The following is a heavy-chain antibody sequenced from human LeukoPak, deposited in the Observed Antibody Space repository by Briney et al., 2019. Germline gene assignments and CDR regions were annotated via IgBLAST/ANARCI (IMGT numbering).Heavy chain of an antibody. J-gene: IGHJ3*02. D-gene: IGHD3-22*01. CDR1: GGSISSYY. V-gene: IGHV4-4*09. CDR3: ARHSAYYDSSTGGRGAFDI. Sequence: SETLSLTSTVSGGSISSYYWSWIRQPPGKGLEWIGYIYTSGSTNYNPSLKSRVTISVDTSKNQFSLKLSSVTAADTAVYCRARHSAYYDSSTGGRGAFDIWGQGTMVTVSS. CDR2: IYTSGST.